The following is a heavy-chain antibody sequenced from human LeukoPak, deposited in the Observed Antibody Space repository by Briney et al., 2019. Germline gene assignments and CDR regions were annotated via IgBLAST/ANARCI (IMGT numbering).Heavy chain of an antibody. J-gene: IGHJ4*02. CDR3: ARVCYGGDLSPDY. D-gene: IGHD4-23*01. V-gene: IGHV1-18*01. Sequence: ASVKVSCKASGYTFTNYGISWVRPTPGQGLWCMGWISSYNGNTNYLHKLQGRVSMTTDTSTSTAYMELRSLRSDDTAVYYCARVCYGGDLSPDYWGQGTLVTVCS. CDR1: GYTFTNYG. CDR2: ISSYNGNT.